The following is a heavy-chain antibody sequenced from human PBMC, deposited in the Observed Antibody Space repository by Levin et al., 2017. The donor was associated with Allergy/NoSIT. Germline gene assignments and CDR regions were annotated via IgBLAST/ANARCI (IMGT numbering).Heavy chain of an antibody. D-gene: IGHD2-15*01. Sequence: SLKISCAASGFTFDDYAMHWVRQAPGKGLEWVSGISWNSGSIGYADSVKGRFTISRDNAKNSLYLQMNSLRAEDTALYYCAKDAMRGYCSGGSCWNWFDPWGQGTLVTVSS. J-gene: IGHJ5*02. V-gene: IGHV3-9*01. CDR1: GFTFDDYA. CDR2: ISWNSGSI. CDR3: AKDAMRGYCSGGSCWNWFDP.